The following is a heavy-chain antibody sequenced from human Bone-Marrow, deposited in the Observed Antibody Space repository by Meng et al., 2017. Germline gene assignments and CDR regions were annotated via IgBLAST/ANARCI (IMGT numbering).Heavy chain of an antibody. CDR1: GGSINNYY. Sequence: QVQLQESGPGLVKPSETLSLTCTVSGGSINNYYWSWLRQPPGKGLEWIGYIYYSGSTNYNPSLKSRVTISLDTSKNQFSLKLTSVTAADTAVYYCARPFNIWGQGILVTVSS. D-gene: IGHD2/OR15-2a*01. V-gene: IGHV4-59*08. J-gene: IGHJ4*02. CDR3: ARPFNI. CDR2: IYYSGST.